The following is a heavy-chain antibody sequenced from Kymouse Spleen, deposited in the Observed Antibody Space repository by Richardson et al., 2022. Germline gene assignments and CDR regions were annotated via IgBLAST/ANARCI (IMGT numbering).Heavy chain of an antibody. CDR2: ISSSSSYI. Sequence: EVQLVESGGGLVKPGGSLRLSCAASGFTFSSYSMNWVRQAPGKGLEWVSSISSSSSYIYYADSVKGRFTISRDNAKNSLYLQMNSLRAEDTAVYYCARVQWLVLDYYYYGMDVWGQGTTVTVSS. CDR3: ARVQWLVLDYYYYGMDV. J-gene: IGHJ6*02. V-gene: IGHV3-21*03. D-gene: IGHD6-19*01. CDR1: GFTFSSYS.